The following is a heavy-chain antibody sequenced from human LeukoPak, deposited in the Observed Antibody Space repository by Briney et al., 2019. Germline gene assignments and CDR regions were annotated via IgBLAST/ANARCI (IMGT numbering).Heavy chain of an antibody. V-gene: IGHV1-18*01. CDR2: ISAYNGNT. J-gene: IGHJ6*03. D-gene: IGHD6-6*01. Sequence: ASVKVSCKASGYTFTSYGISWVRQAPGQGLEWMGWISAYNGNTNYAQKLQGRVTMTTDTSTSTAYMELSSLRSEDTAVYYCARVTRIAARQFYYMDVWGKGTTVTVSS. CDR1: GYTFTSYG. CDR3: ARVTRIAARQFYYMDV.